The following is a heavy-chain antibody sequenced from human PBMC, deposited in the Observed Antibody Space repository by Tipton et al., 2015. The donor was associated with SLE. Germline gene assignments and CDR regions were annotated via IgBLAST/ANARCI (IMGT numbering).Heavy chain of an antibody. CDR3: ARVAGGNFRHFDS. D-gene: IGHD4-23*01. Sequence: TLSLTCAVYGGSFSGYYWSWLRQPPGKGLVWIGEINHRGSTNYNPSLKSRVTISVDTSKNRISLRLSSVTAEDTAVYYCARVAGGNFRHFDSWGQGTLVTVSS. J-gene: IGHJ4*02. CDR1: GGSFSGYY. CDR2: INHRGST. V-gene: IGHV4-34*01.